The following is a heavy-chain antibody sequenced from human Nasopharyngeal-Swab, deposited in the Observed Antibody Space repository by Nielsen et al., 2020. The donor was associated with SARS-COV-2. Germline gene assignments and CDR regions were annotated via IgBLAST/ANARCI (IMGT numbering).Heavy chain of an antibody. J-gene: IGHJ6*02. CDR1: GFTFSSYW. CDR2: IGTAGDT. V-gene: IGHV3-13*04. CDR3: ARAGRVAYYDFWSGYYPPYYYYGMDV. D-gene: IGHD3-3*01. Sequence: GGSLRLSCAASGFTFSSYWMHWVRQATGKGLEWVSAIGTAGDTYYPGSVKGRFTISRENAKNSLYLQMNSLRAGDTAVYYCARAGRVAYYDFWSGYYPPYYYYGMDVWGQGTTVTVSS.